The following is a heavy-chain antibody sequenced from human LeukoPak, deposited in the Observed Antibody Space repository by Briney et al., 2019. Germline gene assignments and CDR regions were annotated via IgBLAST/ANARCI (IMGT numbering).Heavy chain of an antibody. V-gene: IGHV4-39*01. CDR2: IYYSKNT. CDR1: GGSISSSSAY. Sequence: SETLSLTCTVSGGSISSSSAYWGRIHQPPGKGLEWIGSIYYSKNTYYNPSLKSRVTISADTSKNQVSLTLGSVSATDTAVYYCVSPRGFSYGYFDYWGQGTLVTVSS. J-gene: IGHJ4*02. CDR3: VSPRGFSYGYFDY. D-gene: IGHD5-18*01.